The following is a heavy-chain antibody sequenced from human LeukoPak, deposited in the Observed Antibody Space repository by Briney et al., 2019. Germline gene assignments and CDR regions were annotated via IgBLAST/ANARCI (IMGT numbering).Heavy chain of an antibody. CDR2: INHSGST. V-gene: IGHV4-34*01. D-gene: IGHD3-10*01. CDR1: GGSFSGYY. J-gene: IGHJ4*02. CDR3: ARLSITMVRGAQY. Sequence: PSETLSLTRAVYGGSFSGYYWSWLRQPPGKGLEWIGEINHSGSTNYNPSLKSRVTISVDTSKNQFSLKLSSVTAADTAVYYCARLSITMVRGAQYWGQGTLVTVSS.